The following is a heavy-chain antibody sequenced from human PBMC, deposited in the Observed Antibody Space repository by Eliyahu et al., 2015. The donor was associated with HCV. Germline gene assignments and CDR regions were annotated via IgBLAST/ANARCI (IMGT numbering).Heavy chain of an antibody. CDR2: IHYSGST. J-gene: IGHJ5*02. D-gene: IGHD6-19*01. Sequence: QVQLQESGPGLVKPSETLSLTCTVSGGSITTXYWTWXRQPPGKGLEWIGYIHYSGSTNYNPXLKSRVTISVDTSKNQFSLILTSVTAADTAVYYCASGGGGIAVAGTGGWFDPWGQGTLVTVSS. V-gene: IGHV4-59*01. CDR3: ASGGGGIAVAGTGGWFDP. CDR1: GGSITTXY.